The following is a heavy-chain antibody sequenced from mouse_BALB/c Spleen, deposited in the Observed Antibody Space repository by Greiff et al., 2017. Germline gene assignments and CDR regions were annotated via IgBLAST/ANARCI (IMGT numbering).Heavy chain of an antibody. CDR2: INPSTGYT. CDR3: ARRGDYFCLFAY. J-gene: IGHJ3*01. V-gene: IGHV1-7*01. CDR1: GYTFTSYW. Sequence: QVQLQQSGAELAKPGASVKMSCKASGYTFTSYWMHWVKQRPGQGLEWIGYINPSTGYTEYNQKFKDKATLTEDKSSSTAYMQLSSLTSEDSAVYYCARRGDYFCLFAYWGQGTLVTVAA. D-gene: IGHD1-1*01.